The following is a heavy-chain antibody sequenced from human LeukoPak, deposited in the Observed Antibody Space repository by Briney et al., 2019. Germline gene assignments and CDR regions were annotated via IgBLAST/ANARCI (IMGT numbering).Heavy chain of an antibody. CDR1: GYTFTDYW. Sequence: GESLKISCKASGYTFTDYWIGWVRQTPGKGLEWMGIVWPDDSDTRYNSSFRGQVTISADKSTSTAYLQWSSLKASDTAIYYCARQVGKILIVTPRYFDNWGQGTLVTVSS. D-gene: IGHD3-22*01. V-gene: IGHV5-51*01. CDR3: ARQVGKILIVTPRYFDN. CDR2: VWPDDSDT. J-gene: IGHJ4*02.